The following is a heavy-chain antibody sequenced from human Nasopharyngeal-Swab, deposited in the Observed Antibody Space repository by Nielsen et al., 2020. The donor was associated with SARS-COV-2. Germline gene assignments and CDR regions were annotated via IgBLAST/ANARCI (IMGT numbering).Heavy chain of an antibody. CDR1: GYSISSGYY. CDR3: ANYSSSWGFDY. CDR2: INHSGRT. V-gene: IGHV4-38-2*02. J-gene: IGHJ4*02. Sequence: SDTLSLTCTVSGYSISSGYYWGWIRQPPGGGLEWIGEINHSGRTNYNPSLKSRFTISVDRTKNQFSLKLSSVTAADTALYYCANYSSSWGFDYWGQGTLVTVSS. D-gene: IGHD6-13*01.